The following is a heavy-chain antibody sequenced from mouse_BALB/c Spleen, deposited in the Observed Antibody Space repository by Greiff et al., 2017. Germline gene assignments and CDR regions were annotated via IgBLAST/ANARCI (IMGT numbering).Heavy chain of an antibody. CDR2: IYPYNGGT. V-gene: IGHV1S29*02. CDR1: GYTFTDYN. D-gene: IGHD1-1*01. CDR3: AIGSSYVRGYYFDY. Sequence: EVQLQQSGPELVKPGASVKISCKASGYTFTDYNMHWVKQSHGKSLEWIGYIYPYNGGTGYNQKFKSKATLTVDNSSSTAYMELRSLTSEDSAVYYCAIGSSYVRGYYFDYWGQGTTLTVSS. J-gene: IGHJ2*01.